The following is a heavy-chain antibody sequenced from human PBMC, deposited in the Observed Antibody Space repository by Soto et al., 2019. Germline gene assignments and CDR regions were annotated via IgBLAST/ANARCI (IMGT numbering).Heavy chain of an antibody. D-gene: IGHD1-26*01. CDR2: IDPSDSYT. Sequence: PWASVKVSCKASGYTFTSYGISWVRQMPGKGLEWMGRIDPSDSYTNYSPSFQGHVTISADKSISTAYLQWSSLKASDTAMYYCARHSRAEKYYYYGMDVWGQGTTVTVSS. J-gene: IGHJ6*02. CDR1: GYTFTSYG. V-gene: IGHV5-10-1*01. CDR3: ARHSRAEKYYYYGMDV.